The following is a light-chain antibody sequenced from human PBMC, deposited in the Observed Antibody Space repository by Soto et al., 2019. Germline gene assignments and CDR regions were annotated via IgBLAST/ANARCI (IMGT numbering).Light chain of an antibody. CDR1: QSISIW. CDR2: KTS. V-gene: IGKV1-5*03. CDR3: QHWNDYSWT. J-gene: IGKJ1*01. Sequence: DIHMTQSPSTLSASVGDRVTITCRASQSISIWLAWYHQKPGKAPNLLIYKTSSLETGVPSRFSGSGAGTEFSLTISSLQPDDFATYCCQHWNDYSWTFGQGAKVEVK.